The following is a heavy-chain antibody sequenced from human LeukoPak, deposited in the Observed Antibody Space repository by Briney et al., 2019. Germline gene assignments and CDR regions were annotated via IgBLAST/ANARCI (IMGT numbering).Heavy chain of an antibody. CDR1: GFTVSSNY. J-gene: IGHJ4*02. D-gene: IGHD2-2*01. CDR3: ARMRGRYCSSNGCYVEY. Sequence: GGSLRLSCAASGFTVSSNYMSWVRQAPGKGLEWVSVIYSGGSSYYADSVKGRFTISRDNSKNTLYLQMNSLRVEDTAVYYCARMRGRYCSSNGCYVEYWGQGALVTVSS. V-gene: IGHV3-53*05. CDR2: IYSGGSS.